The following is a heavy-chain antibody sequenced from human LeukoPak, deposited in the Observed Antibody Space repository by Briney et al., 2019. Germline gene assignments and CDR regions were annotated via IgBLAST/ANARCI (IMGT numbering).Heavy chain of an antibody. CDR1: GFTVSSNY. J-gene: IGHJ3*02. CDR3: ARDGDRAFDI. D-gene: IGHD3-22*01. Sequence: GGSLRLSCAASGFTVSSNYMSWVRQAPGKGLEWVSVFYSGSITYYADSVKGRFTISRDNSKNTLYLQMNSLRAEDTAVYYCARDGDRAFDIWGQGTMVTVSS. V-gene: IGHV3-66*01. CDR2: FYSGSIT.